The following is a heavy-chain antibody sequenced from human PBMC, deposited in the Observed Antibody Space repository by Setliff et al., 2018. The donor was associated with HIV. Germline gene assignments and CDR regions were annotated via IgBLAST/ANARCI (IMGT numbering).Heavy chain of an antibody. D-gene: IGHD3-3*01. CDR2: IYQTANT. V-gene: IGHV4-38-2*01. J-gene: IGHJ4*02. Sequence: SETLSLTCAVSGYSISSGHYWGWIRQPPGKGLEWIGSIYQTANTFYSPSLKSRAAISVDTAKNQFSLRLSSVTAADTAIYYCARREEPNSNKFWIGYSGFDYRGQGMLVTVSS. CDR1: GYSISSGHY. CDR3: ARREEPNSNKFWIGYSGFDY.